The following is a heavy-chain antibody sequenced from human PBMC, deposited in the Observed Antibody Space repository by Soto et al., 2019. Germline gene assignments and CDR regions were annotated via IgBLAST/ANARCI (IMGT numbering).Heavy chain of an antibody. Sequence: PGGSLRLSCGASGFSLIPYWMSWVRQAPGKGLEWVANINQDGSERNYVDSVRGRFTISRDNAQNSVFLQMNSLRAEDMAVYFCARGIVHFYYNSFDYWGQGTPVTVSS. V-gene: IGHV3-7*03. CDR3: ARGIVHFYYNSFDY. J-gene: IGHJ4*02. CDR1: GFSLIPYW. D-gene: IGHD3-10*01. CDR2: INQDGSER.